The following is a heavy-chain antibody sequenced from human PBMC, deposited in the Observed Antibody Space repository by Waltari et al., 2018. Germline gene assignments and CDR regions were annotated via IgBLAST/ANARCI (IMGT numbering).Heavy chain of an antibody. Sequence: QVHLVESGGGVVQPGRSLTLSCAVSGFRFSDCALHWVRLIPGQGLEWVAVVSYNGGNQYYSDSVRGRFSTSRDNSKNTAFLQMSSLRSNDTAVYYCARVLRHATGWYWVFDHWGQGTLVTVSS. J-gene: IGHJ4*02. D-gene: IGHD6-19*01. CDR2: VSYNGGNQ. CDR3: ARVLRHATGWYWVFDH. V-gene: IGHV3-30-3*01. CDR1: GFRFSDCA.